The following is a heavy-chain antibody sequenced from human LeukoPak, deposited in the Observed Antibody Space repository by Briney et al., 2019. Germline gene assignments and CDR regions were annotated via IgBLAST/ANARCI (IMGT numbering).Heavy chain of an antibody. CDR1: GGSFGGYY. V-gene: IGHV4-34*01. J-gene: IGHJ4*02. D-gene: IGHD3-22*01. CDR3: ARTDYDSSGYYSY. Sequence: PSETLSLTCAVYGGSFGGYYWSWIRQPPGKGLEWIGEINHSGSTNYNPSLKSRVTISVDTSKNQFSLKLSSVTAADTAVYYCARTDYDSSGYYSYWGQGTLVTVSS. CDR2: INHSGST.